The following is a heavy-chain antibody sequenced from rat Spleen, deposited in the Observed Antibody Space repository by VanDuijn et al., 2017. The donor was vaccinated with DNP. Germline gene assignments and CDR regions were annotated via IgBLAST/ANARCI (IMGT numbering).Heavy chain of an antibody. CDR2: VNTGGGIT. D-gene: IGHD1-7*01. V-gene: IGHV5-25*01. J-gene: IGHJ4*01. CDR3: ARLILRVWGAMDA. CDR1: GFTFSSYD. Sequence: EVQLVESGGGLLQPGRSLKLSCAASGFTFSSYDMAWVRQAPSKGLEWVASVNTGGGITYYRDSVKGRFTVSRNNAKSTLYLQMDSLRSEDTATYYCARLILRVWGAMDAWGQGTSVTVSS.